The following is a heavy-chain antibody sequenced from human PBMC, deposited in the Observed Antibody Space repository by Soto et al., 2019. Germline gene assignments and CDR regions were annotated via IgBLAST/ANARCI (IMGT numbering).Heavy chain of an antibody. Sequence: LSLTCTVSGGSISSSSYYWGWIRQPPGKGLEWIGSIYYSGSTYYNPSLKSRVTISVDTSKNQFSLKLSSVTAADTAVYYCARHGGYFDWLLQNGPYYYGMDVWGQGTTVTVSS. V-gene: IGHV4-39*01. D-gene: IGHD3-9*01. CDR1: GGSISSSSYY. CDR2: IYYSGST. CDR3: ARHGGYFDWLLQNGPYYYGMDV. J-gene: IGHJ6*02.